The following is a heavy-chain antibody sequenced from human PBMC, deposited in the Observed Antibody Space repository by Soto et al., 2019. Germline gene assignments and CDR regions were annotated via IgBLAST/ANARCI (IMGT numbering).Heavy chain of an antibody. J-gene: IGHJ6*02. Sequence: QVQLVESGGGVVQPGWSLRLSCAASGFTFSSYGMHWVRQAPGKWLEWVAVIWYDGSNKYYAESVKGRFTISRDNSKNMLYLQMNSLRAEDTAVYYCARGGDYYYGIDVWGQGTTVTFSS. V-gene: IGHV3-33*01. CDR2: IWYDGSNK. CDR3: ARGGDYYYGIDV. CDR1: GFTFSSYG.